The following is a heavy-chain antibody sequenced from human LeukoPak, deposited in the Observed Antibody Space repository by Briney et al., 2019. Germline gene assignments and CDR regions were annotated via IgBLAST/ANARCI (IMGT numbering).Heavy chain of an antibody. J-gene: IGHJ4*02. CDR2: INPNSGGT. D-gene: IGHD1-26*01. CDR3: ARDIDKMGVGATTPPDY. CDR1: GYTFTNFG. V-gene: IGHV1-2*02. Sequence: GASVNVSCNASGYTFTNFGINWVRQAPGQRLEWMGWINPNSGGTNYAQKFQGRVTMTRDTSISTAYMELSRLRSDDTAVYYCARDIDKMGVGATTPPDYWGQGTLVTVSS.